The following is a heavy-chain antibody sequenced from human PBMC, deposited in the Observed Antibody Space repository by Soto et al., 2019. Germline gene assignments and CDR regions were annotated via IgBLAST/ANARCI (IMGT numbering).Heavy chain of an antibody. CDR3: ARVFSDSSSFFDP. D-gene: IGHD6-13*01. J-gene: IGHJ5*02. V-gene: IGHV4-31*03. CDR2: IYYSGST. CDR1: GGSISSGGYS. Sequence: VQLQESGPGLGKPSQTRSLPGTFSGGSISSGGYSWSGIRQHPGKGLGWIGYIYYSGSTYYNPSLKSRVTISVDTSKNQFSLKLSSVTAADTAVYYCARVFSDSSSFFDPWGQGTLVTVSS.